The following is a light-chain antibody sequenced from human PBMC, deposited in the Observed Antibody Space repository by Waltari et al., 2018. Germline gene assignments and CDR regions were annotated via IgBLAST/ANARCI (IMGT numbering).Light chain of an antibody. CDR3: CSYAGSYTWV. V-gene: IGLV2-11*01. J-gene: IGLJ3*02. Sequence: QSALTQPASVSGSPGQSITIPCPGTSSDVGGYNYVSWYQQHPGKPPKLMIYDVSKRPSGVPDRFSGSKSGNTASLTISGLQAEDEADYYCCSYAGSYTWVFGGGTKLTVL. CDR1: SSDVGGYNY. CDR2: DVS.